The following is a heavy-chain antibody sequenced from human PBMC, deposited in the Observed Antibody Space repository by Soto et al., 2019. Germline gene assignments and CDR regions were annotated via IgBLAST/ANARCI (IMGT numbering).Heavy chain of an antibody. CDR1: GGSISSGYY. CDR3: ARVAPVASGVPKFMDV. CDR2: IYYSGNT. Sequence: PSETLSLTCTVSGGSISSGYYWSWIRQHPVKGLEWIGYIYYSGNTYYNPSLKSRVSISLDTSKSQFSLKLDSVTAADTAVYYCARVAPVASGVPKFMDVWGQGTTVTVSS. D-gene: IGHD6-13*01. J-gene: IGHJ6*02. V-gene: IGHV4-31*03.